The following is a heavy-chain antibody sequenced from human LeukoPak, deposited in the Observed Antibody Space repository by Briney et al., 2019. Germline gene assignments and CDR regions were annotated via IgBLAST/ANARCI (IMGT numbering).Heavy chain of an antibody. V-gene: IGHV4-61*09. Sequence: PSQTLSLTCTVSGGSISSSSYCWSWIRQPAGRGPEWIGHIHTSGSTNYDPSLKSRVTISIDTSKNQFSLKLSSVTAADTAVYYCARDPLQGYCSGGSCYRGIDPWGQGTLVTVSS. J-gene: IGHJ5*02. CDR1: GGSISSSSYC. CDR3: ARDPLQGYCSGGSCYRGIDP. CDR2: IHTSGST. D-gene: IGHD2-15*01.